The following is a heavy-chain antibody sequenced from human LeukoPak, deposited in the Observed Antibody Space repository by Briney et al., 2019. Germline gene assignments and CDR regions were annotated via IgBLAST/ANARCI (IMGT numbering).Heavy chain of an antibody. Sequence: GGSLRLSCTASGFTFGDYPMSWVRQAPGKGLEWVAYIRMKVYGDTTEYAASVNGRFSMSRDDSESIAYLQMNSLNTEDTAVYYCTRAGRASGDFFDSWGQGTLVTVSS. CDR2: IRMKVYGDTT. D-gene: IGHD2-21*01. CDR1: GFTFGDYP. V-gene: IGHV3-49*04. CDR3: TRAGRASGDFFDS. J-gene: IGHJ4*02.